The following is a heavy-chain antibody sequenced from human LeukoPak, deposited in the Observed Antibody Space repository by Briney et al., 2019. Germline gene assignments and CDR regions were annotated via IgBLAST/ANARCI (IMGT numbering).Heavy chain of an antibody. D-gene: IGHD4-17*01. Sequence: GGSLRLSCAASGFTFSSYAMSWVRQAPGKGLEWVSAISGSGGSTYYADSVKGRFTISRDNSKNTLYLQMNSLRAEDTAVYYCAKDVKSDGVWDIDHWGQGTVVTVSS. CDR2: ISGSGGST. J-gene: IGHJ4*02. CDR3: AKDVKSDGVWDIDH. V-gene: IGHV3-23*01. CDR1: GFTFSSYA.